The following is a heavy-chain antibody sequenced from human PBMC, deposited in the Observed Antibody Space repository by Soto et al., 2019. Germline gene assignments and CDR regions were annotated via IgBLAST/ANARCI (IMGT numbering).Heavy chain of an antibody. CDR1: GVTLSDGGFS. D-gene: IGHD2-15*01. CDR2: ISHLETT. V-gene: IGHV4-30-2*06. J-gene: IGHJ4*02. CDR3: ARGGGYDSFDF. Sequence: SETLSLTCSVSGVTLSDGGFSWGWIRQSPGKGLEWVGCISHLETTYSNPSFKSRLSLSVDRTRTQFSLSLSSMTAGDKAVYYCARGGGYDSFDFWGQGIQVTVSS.